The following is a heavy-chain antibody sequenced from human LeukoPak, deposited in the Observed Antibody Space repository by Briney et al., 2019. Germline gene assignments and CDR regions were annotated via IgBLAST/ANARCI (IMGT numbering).Heavy chain of an antibody. CDR3: ARGPRVSGYYYDFDY. J-gene: IGHJ4*02. CDR1: GGSISSYY. CDR2: IYYSGST. Sequence: ASETLSLTCTVSGGSISSYYWSWIRQPPGKGLEWIAYIYYSGSTNYYPSLKSRVTISIDTSKSQFSLKLSSVTAADTAVYYCARGPRVSGYYYDFDYWGQGTLVTVSS. V-gene: IGHV4-59*01. D-gene: IGHD3-22*01.